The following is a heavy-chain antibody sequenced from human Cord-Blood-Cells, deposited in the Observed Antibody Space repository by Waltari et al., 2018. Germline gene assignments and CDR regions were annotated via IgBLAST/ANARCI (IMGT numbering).Heavy chain of an antibody. CDR3: ASYVTTTVGLFDY. Sequence: SWIRQPPGKGLEWIGYIYHSGSTYYNPSLKSRVTISVDRSKNQFSLKLSSVTAADTAVYYCASYVTTTVGLFDYWGQGTLVTVSS. J-gene: IGHJ4*02. CDR2: IYHSGST. D-gene: IGHD4-17*01. V-gene: IGHV4-30-2*01.